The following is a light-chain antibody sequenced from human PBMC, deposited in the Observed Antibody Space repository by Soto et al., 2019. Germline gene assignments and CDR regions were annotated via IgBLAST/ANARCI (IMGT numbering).Light chain of an antibody. Sequence: DIQMTTSPSSLSSSVRDRVIITWGANQTSRYFSNWYQLKAGKAPQLLIYAASSLQSGVPSRFSGSGSGADFTLSINSLQPEDFATYHCQRSYSDVYTFDQVTKVEI. V-gene: IGKV1-39*01. CDR1: QTSRYF. CDR2: AAS. CDR3: QRSYSDVYT. J-gene: IGKJ2*01.